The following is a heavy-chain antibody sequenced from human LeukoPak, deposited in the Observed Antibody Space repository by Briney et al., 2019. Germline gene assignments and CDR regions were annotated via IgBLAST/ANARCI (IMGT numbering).Heavy chain of an antibody. Sequence: SVKLSCTASGGTFSSYAISWVRQAPGQGPEWMGGIIPIFGTANYAQKFQGRVTITADKSTSTAYMELSSLRSEDTAVYYCARALTMISFFQHWGQGTLVTVSS. D-gene: IGHD3-22*01. CDR3: ARALTMISFFQH. V-gene: IGHV1-69*06. J-gene: IGHJ1*01. CDR1: GGTFSSYA. CDR2: IIPIFGTA.